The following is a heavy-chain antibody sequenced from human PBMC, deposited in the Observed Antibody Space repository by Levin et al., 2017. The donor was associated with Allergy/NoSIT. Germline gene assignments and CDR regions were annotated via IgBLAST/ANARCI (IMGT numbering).Heavy chain of an antibody. CDR3: ARETYDILTGYYPSRVHYFDY. CDR1: GYTFTGYY. J-gene: IGHJ4*02. Sequence: VASVKVSCKASGYTFTGYYMHWVRQAPGQGLEWMGRINPNSGGTNYAQKFQGRVTMTRDTSITTTYMELSRLRSDDTAVYYCARETYDILTGYYPSRVHYFDYWGQGTLVTVSS. CDR2: INPNSGGT. V-gene: IGHV1-2*06. D-gene: IGHD3-9*01.